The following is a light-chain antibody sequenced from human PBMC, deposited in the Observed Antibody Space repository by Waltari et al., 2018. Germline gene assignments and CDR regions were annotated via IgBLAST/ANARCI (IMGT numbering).Light chain of an antibody. CDR2: DVS. J-gene: IGLJ3*02. Sequence: QSALTQPASVSGSPGQSITISCTGTTSDLGGYNYVSWYQQHPDKAPKLIIFDVSSRPSGVSNRFSGSKSAHTASLIISGLQAEDEADYYCCSFTSGSTWVFGGGTKLTVL. CDR1: TSDLGGYNY. V-gene: IGLV2-14*03. CDR3: CSFTSGSTWV.